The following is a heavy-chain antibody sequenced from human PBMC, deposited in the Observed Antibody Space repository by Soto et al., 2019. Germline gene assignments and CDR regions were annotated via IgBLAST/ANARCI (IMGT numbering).Heavy chain of an antibody. CDR3: ARHLNAFLLDY. Sequence: QLQLQESGPGLVKPSETLSLTCTVSGGSISSGSYYWGWLRQPPGKGLEWIGSIYFGGSPYYNPSLKSRVTISVDTSKNQCSLNLDSVTAADTAVYYCARHLNAFLLDYWGQGTLVTVSS. J-gene: IGHJ4*02. D-gene: IGHD3-3*02. CDR2: IYFGGSP. V-gene: IGHV4-39*01. CDR1: GGSISSGSYY.